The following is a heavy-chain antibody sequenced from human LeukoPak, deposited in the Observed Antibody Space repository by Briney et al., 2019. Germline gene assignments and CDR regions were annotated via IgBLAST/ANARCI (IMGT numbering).Heavy chain of an antibody. Sequence: PSETLSLTCTVSGGSINSYYWSWIRQLPGKGLEWIGYIYYSGSTNYNPSLKSRVTISVDTSKNQFSLKLSSVTAADTAVYYCARGGDILTGYYRFDYWGQGTLVTVSS. D-gene: IGHD3-9*01. J-gene: IGHJ4*02. V-gene: IGHV4-59*08. CDR1: GGSINSYY. CDR3: ARGGDILTGYYRFDY. CDR2: IYYSGST.